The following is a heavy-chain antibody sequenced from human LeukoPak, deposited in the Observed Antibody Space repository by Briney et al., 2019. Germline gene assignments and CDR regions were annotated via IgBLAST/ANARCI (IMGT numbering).Heavy chain of an antibody. J-gene: IGHJ4*02. CDR3: ARDGGYFDY. Sequence: ASVKVSCKASGYTLTSYYMHWVRQAPGQGFEWMGTINPSGGSTTYSQKFQGRVTVTRDTSASTVYMELSSLRSEDTAVYYCARDGGYFDYWGQGTLVTVSS. V-gene: IGHV1-46*01. CDR1: GYTLTSYY. CDR2: INPSGGST. D-gene: IGHD3-16*01.